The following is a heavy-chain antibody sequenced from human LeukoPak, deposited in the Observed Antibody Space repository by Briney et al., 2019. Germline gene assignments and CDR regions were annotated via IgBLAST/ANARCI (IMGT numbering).Heavy chain of an antibody. CDR1: GGSISSGGFH. Sequence: SETLSLTCTVSGGSISSGGFHWSRFPQAPGKGLQWIGRVHASGSINYSPSLKSRVTISVDTSRTQFSLKVTSMTAADTAVYYCARDPVDGFGFYDYWGQGILVTVSS. CDR2: VHASGSI. V-gene: IGHV4-61*02. J-gene: IGHJ4*02. CDR3: ARDPVDGFGFYDY. D-gene: IGHD3-10*01.